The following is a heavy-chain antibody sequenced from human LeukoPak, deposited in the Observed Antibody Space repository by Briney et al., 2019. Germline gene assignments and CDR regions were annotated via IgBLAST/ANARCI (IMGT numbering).Heavy chain of an antibody. D-gene: IGHD1-1*01. V-gene: IGHV3-30*02. Sequence: GGSLRLSCAASGFTFSSYAMHWVRQAPGKGLEWVAFIRYDGSNKYYADSVKGRFTISRDNSKNTLYLQMNSLRAEDTAVYYCAKDRAWNEGMDVWGKGTTVTISS. CDR3: AKDRAWNEGMDV. CDR2: IRYDGSNK. CDR1: GFTFSSYA. J-gene: IGHJ6*03.